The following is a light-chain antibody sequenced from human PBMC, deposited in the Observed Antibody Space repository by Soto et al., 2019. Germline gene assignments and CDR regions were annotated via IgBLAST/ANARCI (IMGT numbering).Light chain of an antibody. CDR1: QSVSSSY. V-gene: IGKV3-20*01. CDR3: QQYSNSPNP. Sequence: EIVLTQSPGTLSLSPGDRATLSCRTSQSVSSSYLAWYQQKPGQAPRLLIYGTSSRATGIPDRFSGSGSGTHFTLTINRLEPADFAVYYCQQYSNSPNPFGQGTKVEIE. CDR2: GTS. J-gene: IGKJ2*01.